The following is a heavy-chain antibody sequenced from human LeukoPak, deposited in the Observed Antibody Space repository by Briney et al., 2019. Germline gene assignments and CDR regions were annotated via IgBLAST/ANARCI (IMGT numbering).Heavy chain of an antibody. D-gene: IGHD3-22*01. Sequence: GGSLRLSCLASGFDFSNYAMSWVRQAPGKGLEWVSAISGSDGSTYYEDSVKGRFTISRDNSKNTLYLQMSSLRAEDTAVYYCANQRYYYDSSGYDGSDAFDIWGQGTMVTVSS. CDR3: ANQRYYYDSSGYDGSDAFDI. CDR2: ISGSDGST. CDR1: GFDFSNYA. V-gene: IGHV3-23*01. J-gene: IGHJ3*02.